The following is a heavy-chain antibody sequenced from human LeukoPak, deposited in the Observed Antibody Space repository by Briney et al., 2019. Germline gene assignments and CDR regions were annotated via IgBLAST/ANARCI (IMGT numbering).Heavy chain of an antibody. CDR2: IKKDGSEK. Sequence: GGSLRLSCAASGFTFSRYAMNWVRQAPGKGLEWVANIKKDGSEKKYVDSVKGRFTISRDNADNSLHLQMNSLRAEDTAVYYCVREGGSGWYSGWFDPWGQGTLVTVSS. V-gene: IGHV3-7*01. CDR1: GFTFSRYA. D-gene: IGHD6-19*01. J-gene: IGHJ5*02. CDR3: VREGGSGWYSGWFDP.